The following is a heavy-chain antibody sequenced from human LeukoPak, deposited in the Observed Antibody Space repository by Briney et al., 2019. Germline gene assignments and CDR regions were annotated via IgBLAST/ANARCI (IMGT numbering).Heavy chain of an antibody. D-gene: IGHD6-13*01. CDR1: GVSISSYY. CDR2: IYYSGST. V-gene: IGHV4-59*01. CDR3: ARSGYSSSWYESGPNYYYYYGMDV. J-gene: IGHJ6*02. Sequence: SETLSLTCTVSGVSISSYYWSWIRQPPGKGLEWIGYIYYSGSTDYNPTLKSRVTISVDTSKNQFSLKLSSVTAADTAVYYCARSGYSSSWYESGPNYYYYYGMDVWGQGTTVTVSS.